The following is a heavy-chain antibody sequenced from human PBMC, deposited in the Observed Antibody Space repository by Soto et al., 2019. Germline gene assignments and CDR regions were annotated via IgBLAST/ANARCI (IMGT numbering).Heavy chain of an antibody. CDR1: GYSFSTYG. CDR2: ISGLNGNT. J-gene: IGHJ4*02. V-gene: IGHV1-18*01. D-gene: IGHD3-10*01. CDR3: ARDLFGEDGAGYFDY. Sequence: QVHLVQSGVEVKKPGASVKVSCKASGYSFSTYGISWVRQAPGQGHEWMGWISGLNGNTYYAQNLQGRVTMTTDTSTSTAYMELRSLGFDDTATYYCARDLFGEDGAGYFDYWGQGTLVTVSS.